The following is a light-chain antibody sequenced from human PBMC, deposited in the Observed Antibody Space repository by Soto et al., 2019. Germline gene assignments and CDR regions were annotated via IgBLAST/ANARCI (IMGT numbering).Light chain of an antibody. J-gene: IGKJ4*01. CDR3: QQYNNWPLT. Sequence: EIVITQYPATLSVSPGERGTLSCRASQSVSRNLAWYQQKPGQAPRLLIYGASTRATGIPARFSGSGSGTEFTLTISSLQSEDFAVYYCQQYNNWPLTFGGGTKVEIK. CDR1: QSVSRN. CDR2: GAS. V-gene: IGKV3-15*01.